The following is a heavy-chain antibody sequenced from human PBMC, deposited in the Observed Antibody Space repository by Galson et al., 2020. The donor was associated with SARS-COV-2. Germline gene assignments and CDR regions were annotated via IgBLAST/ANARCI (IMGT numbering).Heavy chain of an antibody. CDR2: IYYSESN. CDR3: ARQILTGYYSFYYFDY. J-gene: IGHJ4*02. Sequence: SETLSLTCTVSGGSISSSSYYWGWIRQPPGEGLEWIGSIYYSESNYYNPSLTSRVTMSVDTSKNQFSLKLSSVTAADTAVYYCARQILTGYYSFYYFDYCGQGTLVTVSS. V-gene: IGHV4-39*01. CDR1: GGSISSSSYY. D-gene: IGHD3-9*01.